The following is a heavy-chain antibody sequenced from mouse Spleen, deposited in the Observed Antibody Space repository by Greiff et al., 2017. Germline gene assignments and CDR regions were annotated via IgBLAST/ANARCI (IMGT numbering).Heavy chain of an antibody. J-gene: IGHJ2*01. Sequence: EVKLEESGGGLVKPGGSLKLSCAASGFTFSDYGMHWVRQAPEKGLEWVAYISSGSSTIYYADTVKGRFTISRDNAKNTLFLQMTSLRSEDTAMYYCARGFTTATDYWGQGTTLTVSS. CDR2: ISSGSSTI. CDR3: ARGFTTATDY. D-gene: IGHD1-2*01. CDR1: GFTFSDYG. V-gene: IGHV5-17*01.